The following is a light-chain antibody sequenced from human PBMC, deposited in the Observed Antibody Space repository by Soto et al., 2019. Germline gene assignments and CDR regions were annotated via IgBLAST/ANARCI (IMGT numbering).Light chain of an antibody. CDR3: FSYAGSPTSYV. J-gene: IGLJ1*01. V-gene: IGLV2-23*01. CDR1: SSDVGSYNL. CDR2: EGN. Sequence: XSALTQPASVSGSPVQSITFSCTVASSDVGSYNLVSWYQQHPGKAPKFMIYEGNKRPSGFSNRFSGSQSGNTASLTISGLQAEDEADYYCFSYAGSPTSYVFGTGTKVTVL.